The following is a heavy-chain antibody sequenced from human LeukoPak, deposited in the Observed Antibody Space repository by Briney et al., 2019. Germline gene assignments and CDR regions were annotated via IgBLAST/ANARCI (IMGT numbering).Heavy chain of an antibody. V-gene: IGHV4-39*01. D-gene: IGHD3-10*01. Sequence: GSLRLSCAASGFTFSSYGMHWVRQPPGKGLEWIGSIYYSGSTYYNPSLKSRVTISVDTSKNQFSLKLSSVTAADTAVYYCARHVRGSGSYLYYFDYWGQGTLVTVSS. CDR2: IYYSGST. CDR1: GFTFSSYG. CDR3: ARHVRGSGSYLYYFDY. J-gene: IGHJ4*02.